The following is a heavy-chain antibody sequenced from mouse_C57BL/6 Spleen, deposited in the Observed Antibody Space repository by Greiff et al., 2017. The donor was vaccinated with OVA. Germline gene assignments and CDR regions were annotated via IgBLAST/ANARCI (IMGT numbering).Heavy chain of an antibody. CDR2: INPNNGGT. Sequence: VQLQQSGPELVKPGASVKISCKASGYTFTDYYMNWVKQSHGKSLEWIGDINPNNGGTSYNQKFKGKATLTVDKSSSTAYMELRSLTSEDSAVYYCAREDSSPWLAYWGQGTLVTVSA. V-gene: IGHV1-26*01. CDR3: AREDSSPWLAY. D-gene: IGHD3-2*01. CDR1: GYTFTDYY. J-gene: IGHJ3*01.